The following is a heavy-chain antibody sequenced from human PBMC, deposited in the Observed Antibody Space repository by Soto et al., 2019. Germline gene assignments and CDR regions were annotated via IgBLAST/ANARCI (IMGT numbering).Heavy chain of an antibody. CDR1: GYTLTELS. J-gene: IGHJ4*02. D-gene: IGHD3-22*01. CDR3: ATDISYYYDSRGSATGY. Sequence: AAVKVSCKVSGYTLTELSMHWVRQAPGKGLEWMGGFDPEDGETIYAQKFQGRVTMTEDPPTDTAYMELSSLRSEDTAVYYCATDISYYYDSRGSATGYWGQGTLVTVSS. CDR2: FDPEDGET. V-gene: IGHV1-24*01.